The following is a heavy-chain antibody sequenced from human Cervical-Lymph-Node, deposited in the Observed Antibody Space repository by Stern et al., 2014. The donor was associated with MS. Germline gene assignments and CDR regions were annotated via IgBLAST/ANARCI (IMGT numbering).Heavy chain of an antibody. J-gene: IGHJ4*02. V-gene: IGHV1-69*01. CDR3: ARATSDYIWGSYRYLDY. Sequence: MQLVESGAEVKQPGSSVKVSCKASGGTFSSYTIGWVRQAPGQGLEWMGGIIPMFGIANYAEKFQGRVTITADESTSTAYMDLSTLRSEDTAVYYCARATSDYIWGSYRYLDYWGQGTQVTVSS. CDR2: IIPMFGIA. CDR1: GGTFSSYT. D-gene: IGHD3-16*02.